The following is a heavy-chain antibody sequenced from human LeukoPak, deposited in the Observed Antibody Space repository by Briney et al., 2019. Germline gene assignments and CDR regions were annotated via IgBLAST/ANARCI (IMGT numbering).Heavy chain of an antibody. J-gene: IGHJ3*02. CDR2: ISYSGST. V-gene: IGHV4-59*01. Sequence: SETLSLTCTVSGGSISSYYWSWIRQPPGKGLEWVGYISYSGSTNYNPSLKSRVTISVDASKNQFSLKLSSVTAADTAVYYCARALAAAGTGAFDIWGQGTMVTVSS. D-gene: IGHD6-13*01. CDR1: GGSISSYY. CDR3: ARALAAAGTGAFDI.